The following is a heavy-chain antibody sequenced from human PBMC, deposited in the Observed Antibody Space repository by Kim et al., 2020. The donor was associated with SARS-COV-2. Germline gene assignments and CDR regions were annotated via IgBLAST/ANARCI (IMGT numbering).Heavy chain of an antibody. D-gene: IGHD3-10*01. J-gene: IGHJ4*02. Sequence: GESLKISCKGSGYSFTSYWIGWVRQMPGKGLEWMGIIYPGDSDTRYSPSFQGQVTISADKSITTAYLQWSSLKASDTAMYYCARQGVLLWFGELLYPPDHWGQGTLVTVSS. CDR2: IYPGDSDT. V-gene: IGHV5-51*01. CDR3: ARQGVLLWFGELLYPPDH. CDR1: GYSFTSYW.